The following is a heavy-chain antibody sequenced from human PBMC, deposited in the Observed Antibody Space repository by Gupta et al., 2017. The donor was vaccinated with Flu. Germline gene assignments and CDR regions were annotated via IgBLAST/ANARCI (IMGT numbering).Heavy chain of an antibody. D-gene: IGHD2-2*01. Sequence: QVQLVQCGAEGKKHGASVKVSCKTSGYTFTNLYLPWVRPAPGQGLVWMGVTNPSGGVTRYAQKFQGRVSMTRDTSTNTVYMELSSLRSDDTAVYFCARAFDRGTMLGGLRFDFWGQGTQVTVSS. CDR1: GYTFTNLY. CDR3: ARAFDRGTMLGGLRFDF. V-gene: IGHV1-46*01. J-gene: IGHJ4*02. CDR2: TNPSGGVT.